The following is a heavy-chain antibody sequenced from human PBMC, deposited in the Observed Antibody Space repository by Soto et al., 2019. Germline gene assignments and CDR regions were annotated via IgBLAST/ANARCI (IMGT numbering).Heavy chain of an antibody. Sequence: PSETLSLTCTFSGGSISSYYWSRIRQPPGKGLEWIGYIYYSGSTNYNPSLKSRVTISVDTSKNQFSLKLSSVTAADTAVYYCARVIVVVPAAIPHDAFDIWGQGTMVTVSS. CDR3: ARVIVVVPAAIPHDAFDI. D-gene: IGHD2-2*01. CDR1: GGSISSYY. V-gene: IGHV4-59*01. CDR2: IYYSGST. J-gene: IGHJ3*02.